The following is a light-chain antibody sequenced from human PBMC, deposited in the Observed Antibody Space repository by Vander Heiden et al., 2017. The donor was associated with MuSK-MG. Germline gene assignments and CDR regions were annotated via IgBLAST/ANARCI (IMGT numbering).Light chain of an antibody. CDR2: WAS. V-gene: IGKV4-1*01. J-gene: IGKJ4*01. CDR1: QSVVCNNNNH. Sequence: IVMTQSPDSLAVSLGERATINCTSSQSVVCNNNNHLAWYQQKPGQPPKLLIYWASTRESGVPERFISSGCGTAFTLPISSLEAEDVADYYCQKQEVQLPLTFGGGTKVEI. CDR3: QKQEVQLPLT.